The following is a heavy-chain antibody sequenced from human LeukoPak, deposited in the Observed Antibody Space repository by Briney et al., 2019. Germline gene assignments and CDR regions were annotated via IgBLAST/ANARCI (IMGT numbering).Heavy chain of an antibody. Sequence: SETLSLTCIVSGGSINNYYWSWIRQPPGKGLEWIGFVYYSGSTNYNPSLKSRVTISVDTSKNQFSLKLTSVTAADTAVYYCARGNFLHDFWGQGTLVTVSP. V-gene: IGHV4-59*08. J-gene: IGHJ4*02. CDR3: ARGNFLHDF. CDR1: GGSINNYY. CDR2: VYYSGST.